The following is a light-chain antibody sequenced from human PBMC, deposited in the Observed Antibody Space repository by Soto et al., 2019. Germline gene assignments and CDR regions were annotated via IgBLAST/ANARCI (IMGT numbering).Light chain of an antibody. CDR3: SSYTSSSTYV. V-gene: IGLV2-14*02. CDR1: SSDVGSYNL. CDR2: DVN. J-gene: IGLJ1*01. Sequence: QSVLTQPASVSGSPGQSITISCTGTSSDVGSYNLVSWYQQHPGKAPKLMIYDVNNRPSGVPDRFSGSKSGNTASLTISGLQAEDEGDYYCSSYTSSSTYVFGTGTKVT.